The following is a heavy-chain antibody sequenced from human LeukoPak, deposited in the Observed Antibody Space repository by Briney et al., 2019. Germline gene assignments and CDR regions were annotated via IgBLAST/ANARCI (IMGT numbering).Heavy chain of an antibody. J-gene: IGHJ4*02. V-gene: IGHV3-48*03. Sequence: PGGSLGLSCAASGFTFSSYEMNWVRQAPGKGLEWVSYISSSGSTIYYADSVKGRFTISRDNAKNSLYLQMNSLRAEDTAVYYCAKDRARRNLAAAGTLPHYWGQGTLVTVSS. D-gene: IGHD6-13*01. CDR2: ISSSGSTI. CDR3: AKDRARRNLAAAGTLPHY. CDR1: GFTFSSYE.